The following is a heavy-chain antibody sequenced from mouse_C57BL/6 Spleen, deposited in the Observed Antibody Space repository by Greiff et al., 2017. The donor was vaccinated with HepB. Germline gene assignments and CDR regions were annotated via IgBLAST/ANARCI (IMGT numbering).Heavy chain of an antibody. CDR2: ISYDGSN. V-gene: IGHV3-6*01. CDR1: GYSITSGYY. Sequence: EVKLQESGPGLVKPSQSLSLTCSVTGYSITSGYYWNWIRQFPGNKLEWMGYISYDGSNNYNPSLKNRISITRDTSKNQFFLKLHAVTTEDTATYYCAREEGYWGQGTTLTVSS. J-gene: IGHJ2*01. CDR3: AREEGY.